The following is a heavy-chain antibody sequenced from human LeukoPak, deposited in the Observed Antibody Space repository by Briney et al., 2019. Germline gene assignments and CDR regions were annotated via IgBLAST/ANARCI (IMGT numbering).Heavy chain of an antibody. V-gene: IGHV1-46*01. CDR1: GYTFTSYY. J-gene: IGHJ4*02. Sequence: ASVKVSCKASGYTFTSYYMHWVRQAPGQGLECMGIINPSGGSTSYAQKFQGRVTMTRDTSTSTVYMELSSLRSEDTAVYYCARGDAQGGGVIVITFDYWGQGTLVTVSS. CDR2: INPSGGST. D-gene: IGHD3-16*02. CDR3: ARGDAQGGGVIVITFDY.